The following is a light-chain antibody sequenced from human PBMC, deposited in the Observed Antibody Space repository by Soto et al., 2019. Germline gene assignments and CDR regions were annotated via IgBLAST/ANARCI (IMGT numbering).Light chain of an antibody. J-gene: IGKJ1*01. Sequence: EIVLTQSPGTLSLSPGERATLSCRATQSVTITNLAWYQQKPGQPPRLLIYGASSRATGIPDRFSGSGAGTDFTLTISRLEPEDFAVYYGQQYGSSPWTVGQATKVEIK. CDR1: QSVTITN. CDR3: QQYGSSPWT. CDR2: GAS. V-gene: IGKV3-20*01.